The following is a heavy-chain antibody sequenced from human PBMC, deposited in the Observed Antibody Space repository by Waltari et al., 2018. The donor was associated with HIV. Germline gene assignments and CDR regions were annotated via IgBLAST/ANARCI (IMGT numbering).Heavy chain of an antibody. CDR2: INHSGST. Sequence: QVQLQQWGAGLLKPSEPLPLTCAASGGSFSVYYWRWIRQPQGKGLEWIGEINHSGSTNYTPSLKSRVTISVDTSKNQFSLKLRSVTAADTAVYYCARTQHDIVVVTAIYFDYWGQGTLVTVSS. CDR3: ARTQHDIVVVTAIYFDY. V-gene: IGHV4-34*01. D-gene: IGHD2-21*02. J-gene: IGHJ4*02. CDR1: GGSFSVYY.